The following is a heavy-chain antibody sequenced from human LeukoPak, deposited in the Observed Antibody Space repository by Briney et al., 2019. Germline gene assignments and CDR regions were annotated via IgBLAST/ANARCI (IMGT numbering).Heavy chain of an antibody. J-gene: IGHJ3*02. Sequence: SETLSLTCAVSGYSISSGYYWGWIRQPPGKGLEWIGSIYHSGSNYYNPSLKSRVTISVDTSKTQFSLKLISVTAADTAVYYCARRRTMIVVVPNAFDIWGQGTMVTVSS. V-gene: IGHV4-38-2*01. CDR1: GYSISSGYY. CDR3: ARRRTMIVVVPNAFDI. D-gene: IGHD3-22*01. CDR2: IYHSGSN.